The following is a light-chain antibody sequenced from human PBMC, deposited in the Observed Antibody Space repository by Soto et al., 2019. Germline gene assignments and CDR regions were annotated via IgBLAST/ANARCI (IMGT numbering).Light chain of an antibody. CDR3: LQDYSYPRT. J-gene: IGKJ1*01. CDR1: QAISTA. CDR2: GTS. Sequence: AIQMTQSPSSLSASVGDRVIITCRASQAISTALGWYQQRPGKAPKLLIYGTSNLQSGVPSRFSGSGSGTDFTLTINGLQPEDFATYYCLQDYSYPRTFGQGTKVDVK. V-gene: IGKV1-6*01.